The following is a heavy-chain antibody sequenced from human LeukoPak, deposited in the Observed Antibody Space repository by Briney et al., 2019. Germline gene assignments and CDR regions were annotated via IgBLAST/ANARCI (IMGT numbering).Heavy chain of an antibody. J-gene: IGHJ4*02. V-gene: IGHV3-33*01. Sequence: GGSLRLSCAASGFTFSSYGMHWVRQAPGKGLEWVAVIWYDGSNKYYADSVKGRFTIFRDNSKNTLYLQMNSLRAEDTAVYYCARAQGSYGFYFDYWGQGTLVTVSS. CDR3: ARAQGSYGFYFDY. CDR2: IWYDGSNK. D-gene: IGHD5-18*01. CDR1: GFTFSSYG.